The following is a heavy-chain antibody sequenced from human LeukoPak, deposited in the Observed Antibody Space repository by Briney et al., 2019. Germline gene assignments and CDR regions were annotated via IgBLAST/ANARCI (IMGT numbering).Heavy chain of an antibody. CDR1: GGSVSSTTYY. V-gene: IGHV4-39*01. J-gene: IGHJ4*02. CDR3: ARYVVYGSGKYYFDY. Sequence: SETLSLTCTVSGGSVSSTTYYWSWIRQPPGKGLEWVASINYSGSTYYNPSLKSRVTISVDTSENQFSLKLSSVTAADTAVYYCARYVVYGSGKYYFDYWGQGTLVTVSS. D-gene: IGHD3-10*01. CDR2: INYSGST.